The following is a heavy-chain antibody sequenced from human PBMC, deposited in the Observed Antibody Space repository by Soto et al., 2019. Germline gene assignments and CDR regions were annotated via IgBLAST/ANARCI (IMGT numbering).Heavy chain of an antibody. Sequence: EVQLVQSGAEVKKPGESLRISCKGSGYSFTSYWISWVRQMPGKGLEWMGRIDPSDSYTNYSPSFQGHVTISADKSIGTDFLEWSSLKASDTAMYYCARLQAAAGDNDLTFDYWGQGTLVTVSS. J-gene: IGHJ4*02. D-gene: IGHD6-13*01. CDR1: GYSFTSYW. CDR2: IDPSDSYT. V-gene: IGHV5-10-1*01. CDR3: ARLQAAAGDNDLTFDY.